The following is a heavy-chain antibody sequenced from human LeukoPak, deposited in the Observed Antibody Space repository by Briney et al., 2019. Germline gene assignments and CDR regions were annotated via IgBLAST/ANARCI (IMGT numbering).Heavy chain of an antibody. CDR1: GGSISSGGYY. Sequence: SETLSLTCTVSGGSISSGGYYWSWIRQHPGKGLEWIGYIYYSGSTNYNPSLKSRVTISVDTSKNQFSLKLSSVTAADTAVYYCARSGCSSTSCHDYWGQGTLVTVSS. V-gene: IGHV4-31*03. CDR3: ARSGCSSTSCHDY. D-gene: IGHD2-2*01. CDR2: IYYSGST. J-gene: IGHJ4*02.